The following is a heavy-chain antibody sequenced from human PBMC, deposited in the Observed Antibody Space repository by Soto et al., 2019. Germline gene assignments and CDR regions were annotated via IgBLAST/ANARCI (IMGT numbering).Heavy chain of an antibody. D-gene: IGHD3-9*01. CDR3: AAAYYDILTGYYSPAAFDI. CDR1: GFTFTSSA. J-gene: IGHJ3*02. CDR2: IVVGSGNT. Sequence: SVKVSCKASGFTFTSSAMQWVRQARGQRLEWIGWIVVGSGNTNYAQKFQERVTITRDMSTSTAYMELSSLRSEDTAVYYCAAAYYDILTGYYSPAAFDIWGQGTMVTVSS. V-gene: IGHV1-58*02.